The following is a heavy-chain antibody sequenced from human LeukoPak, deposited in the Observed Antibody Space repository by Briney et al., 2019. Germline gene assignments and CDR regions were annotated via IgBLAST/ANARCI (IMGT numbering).Heavy chain of an antibody. J-gene: IGHJ4*02. D-gene: IGHD3-9*01. CDR2: ITGSGGNT. Sequence: SGASLRLSCAASGFTFSNYAMSWVRQAPGKGLEWVSAITGSGGNTYYADSVKGRFTISRDNSKNTVFLQMNSLRAEDTAVYYCAKWGDYDVLTGYYVSDYWGQGTLVTVSS. CDR1: GFTFSNYA. V-gene: IGHV3-23*01. CDR3: AKWGDYDVLTGYYVSDY.